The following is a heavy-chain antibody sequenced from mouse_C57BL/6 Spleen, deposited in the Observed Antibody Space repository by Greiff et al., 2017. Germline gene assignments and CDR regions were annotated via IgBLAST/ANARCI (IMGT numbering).Heavy chain of an antibody. V-gene: IGHV1-15*01. CDR3: TRRRDHYDWFAY. J-gene: IGHJ3*01. CDR2: IDPETGGT. Sequence: QVQLQQSGAELVRPGASVTLSCKASGYTFTDYEMHWVKQTPVHGLEWIGAIDPETGGTAYNQKFKGKAILTADKSSTTAYMELRSLTSEDSAVYYCTRRRDHYDWFAYWGQGTLVTVSA. CDR1: GYTFTDYE. D-gene: IGHD2-4*01.